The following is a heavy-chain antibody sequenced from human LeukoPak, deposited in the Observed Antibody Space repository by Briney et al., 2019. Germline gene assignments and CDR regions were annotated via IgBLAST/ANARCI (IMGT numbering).Heavy chain of an antibody. J-gene: IGHJ6*03. Sequence: SETLSLTCTVFGDSISSSRYYWGWIRQPPGKGLEWIGSIYYSGSTDYNPSLKSRVSISVDTSKNQFSLKVTSVTAADTAVYYCARAQRLVYYYYYYMDVWGKGTTVTVSS. CDR3: ARAQRLVYYYYYYMDV. CDR2: IYYSGST. V-gene: IGHV4-39*07. D-gene: IGHD3-9*01. CDR1: GDSISSSRYY.